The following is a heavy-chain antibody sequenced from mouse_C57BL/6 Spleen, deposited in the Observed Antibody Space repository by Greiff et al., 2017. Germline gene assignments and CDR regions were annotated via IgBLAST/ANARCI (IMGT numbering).Heavy chain of an antibody. CDR3: ARPYGSSSHWYFDV. CDR1: GFTFSDYG. J-gene: IGHJ1*03. V-gene: IGHV5-17*01. CDR2: ISSGSSTI. Sequence: EVKLMESGGGLVKPGGSLKLSCAASGFTFSDYGMHWVRQAPETGLEWVAYISSGSSTIYYADTVKGRFTISRDNAKNTLFLQMTSLRSEDTAMYYSARPYGSSSHWYFDVWGTGTTVTVSS. D-gene: IGHD1-1*01.